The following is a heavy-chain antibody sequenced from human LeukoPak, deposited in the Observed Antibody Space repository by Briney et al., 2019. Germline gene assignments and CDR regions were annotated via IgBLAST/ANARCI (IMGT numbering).Heavy chain of an antibody. CDR3: ARSSYSSWYRSEYFQY. Sequence: GESVKISCEGSGYNFATYWIAWVRQMPGKGLEWMGIIYPRDSDTRYSPSFQDQVTISVDKSISTAYLHWSSLKASDTAMYYCARSSYSSWYRSEYFQYWGQGTLVTVSS. J-gene: IGHJ1*01. D-gene: IGHD6-19*01. CDR2: IYPRDSDT. V-gene: IGHV5-51*01. CDR1: GYNFATYW.